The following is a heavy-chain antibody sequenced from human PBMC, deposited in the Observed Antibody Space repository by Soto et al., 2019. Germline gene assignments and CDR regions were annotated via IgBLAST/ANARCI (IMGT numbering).Heavy chain of an antibody. Sequence: QVQLVESGGGVVQPGRSLRLSCAASGFTFSSYGMHWVRQAPGKGLEWVAVISDDGSNKYYADSVKGRFTISRDNSKNTLYLQMNSQRAEDTAVYYCANYCRSTSCFSGGLEHWGQGTLVTVSS. J-gene: IGHJ5*02. CDR3: ANYCRSTSCFSGGLEH. CDR2: ISDDGSNK. V-gene: IGHV3-30*18. D-gene: IGHD2-2*01. CDR1: GFTFSSYG.